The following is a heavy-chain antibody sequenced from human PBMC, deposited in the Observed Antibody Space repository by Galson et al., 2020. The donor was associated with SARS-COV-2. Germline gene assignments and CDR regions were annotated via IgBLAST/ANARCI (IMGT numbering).Heavy chain of an antibody. CDR2: IKSETDDGTI. CDR3: STDRNGTGWYRMDV. V-gene: IGHV3-15*01. D-gene: IGHD2-8*02. J-gene: IGHJ6*02. CDR1: GFTLTNAW. Sequence: GESLKISCAASGFTLTNAWMTWVRQFPGKGLEWVGRIKSETDDGTIEYAAPVTDRFTISRDDSSNTLYLQMHSLKVEDTAVYYCSTDRNGTGWYRMDVWGQGTSVTVSS.